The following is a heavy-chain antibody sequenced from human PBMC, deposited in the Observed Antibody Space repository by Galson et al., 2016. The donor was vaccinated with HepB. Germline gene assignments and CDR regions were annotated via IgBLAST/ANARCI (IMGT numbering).Heavy chain of an antibody. J-gene: IGHJ4*02. Sequence: QSGAEVKKPGESLKISCKGSGSSFPTYWIGWVRQMPGKGLEWLGIIYPGDSHTTYSPSFQGQVTISADKSVSTAYLQWSSLKASDTAMYYCARAYFGYFDYWGQGALVTVSS. V-gene: IGHV5-51*01. CDR1: GSSFPTYW. CDR3: ARAYFGYFDY. D-gene: IGHD2/OR15-2a*01. CDR2: IYPGDSHT.